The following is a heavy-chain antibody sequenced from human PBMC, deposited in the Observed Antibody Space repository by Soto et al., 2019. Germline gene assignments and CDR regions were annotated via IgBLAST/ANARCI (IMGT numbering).Heavy chain of an antibody. CDR2: IYYSGST. J-gene: IGHJ4*02. D-gene: IGHD3-3*02. CDR1: GGSISSGDYY. CDR3: ARGGSLGKYYFDY. Sequence: KPSETLSLTCTVSGGSISSGDYYWGWIRQPPGKGLEWIGYIYYSGSTYYNPSLKSRVTISVDTSKNQFSPKLSSVTAADTAVYYCARGGSLGKYYFDYWGQGTLVTVSS. V-gene: IGHV4-30-4*01.